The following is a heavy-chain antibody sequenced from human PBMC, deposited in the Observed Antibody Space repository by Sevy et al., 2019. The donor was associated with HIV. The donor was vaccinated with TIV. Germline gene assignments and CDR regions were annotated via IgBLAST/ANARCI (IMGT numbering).Heavy chain of an antibody. CDR2: FGSKSDFI. J-gene: IGHJ4*02. D-gene: IGHD3-16*01. CDR3: ARAVMEMSTWRSDY. Sequence: GGSLRLSCASSGFTFSSYRMTWVRQPPGKGLEWVSCFGSKSDFINYANSVKGRFTISRDNAKNLLYLQMDSLRAEDTAVYYCARAVMEMSTWRSDYWGQGTLVTVSS. CDR1: GFTFSSYR. V-gene: IGHV3-21*01.